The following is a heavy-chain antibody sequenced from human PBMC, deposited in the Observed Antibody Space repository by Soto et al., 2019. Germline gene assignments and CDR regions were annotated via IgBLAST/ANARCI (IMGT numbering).Heavy chain of an antibody. D-gene: IGHD6-13*01. CDR2: IIPIFGTA. Sequence: SVKVSCKASGGTFSSYAISWVRQAPGQGLEWMGGIIPIFGTANYAQKFQGRVTITADESTSTAYMELSSLRSEDTAVYYCARGGYSSSWEYYYGMDVWGQGTTVTV. CDR1: GGTFSSYA. V-gene: IGHV1-69*13. CDR3: ARGGYSSSWEYYYGMDV. J-gene: IGHJ6*02.